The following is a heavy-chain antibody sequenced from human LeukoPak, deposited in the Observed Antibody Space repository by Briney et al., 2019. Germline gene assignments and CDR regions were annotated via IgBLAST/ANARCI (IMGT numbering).Heavy chain of an antibody. Sequence: ASVKVSCKASGYTFTGYYMHWVRQAPGQGLEWMGWINPNSGGTNYAQKFQGRVTMTRDTSISTAYMELSRLRSDDTAVYYCANTLARGSLQYYFDYWGQGTLVTVSS. CDR1: GYTFTGYY. D-gene: IGHD4-11*01. CDR2: INPNSGGT. V-gene: IGHV1-2*02. J-gene: IGHJ4*02. CDR3: ANTLARGSLQYYFDY.